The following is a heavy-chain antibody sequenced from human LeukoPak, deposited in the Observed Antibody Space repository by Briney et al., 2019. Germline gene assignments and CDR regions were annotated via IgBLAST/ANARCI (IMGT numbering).Heavy chain of an antibody. V-gene: IGHV1-8*03. J-gene: IGHJ5*02. CDR3: ARATYSSSWDSENWFDP. Sequence: ASVKVSCKASGYTFTSYDINWVRQATGQGLEWMGWMNPTSGNTGYAQKFQGRVTITRNTSISTAYMELSSLRSEDTAVYYCARATYSSSWDSENWFDPWGQGTLVTVSS. CDR1: GYTFTSYD. D-gene: IGHD6-13*01. CDR2: MNPTSGNT.